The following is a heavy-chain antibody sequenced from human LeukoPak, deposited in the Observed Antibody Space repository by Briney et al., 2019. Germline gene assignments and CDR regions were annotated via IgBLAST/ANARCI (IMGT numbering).Heavy chain of an antibody. CDR2: ISDGSRDT. CDR3: TTRLRNHFDY. CDR1: GFTFSSFT. D-gene: IGHD5-12*01. Sequence: GGSLRLSCATSGFTFSSFTMNWVRQAPGKGLEWVSTISDGSRDTHYAGSVKGRFTISRDDSQNIVYLQMDSLTAEDTALYYCTTRLRNHFDYWGQGTQVTVSS. J-gene: IGHJ4*02. V-gene: IGHV3-23*01.